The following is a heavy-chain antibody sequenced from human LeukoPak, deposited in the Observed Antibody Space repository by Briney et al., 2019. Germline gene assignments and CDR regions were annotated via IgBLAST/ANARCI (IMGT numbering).Heavy chain of an antibody. V-gene: IGHV3-33*01. J-gene: IGHJ4*02. CDR1: GFTFSSYD. Sequence: GGSLRLSCAASGFTFSSYDMHWVRQAPRKGLEWVADIWYDGSSKYYADSVKGRFPISRDNSKNTLYLQVNRLRAEDKAVYYYERDRGEDGINYYSDYWGQGTLVTVSS. CDR3: ERDRGEDGINYYSDY. D-gene: IGHD4-17*01. CDR2: IWYDGSSK.